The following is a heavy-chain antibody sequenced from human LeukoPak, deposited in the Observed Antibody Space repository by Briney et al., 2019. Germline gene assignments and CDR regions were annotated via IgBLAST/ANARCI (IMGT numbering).Heavy chain of an antibody. Sequence: GGSLRLSCAASGFTFSNAWMSWVRQAPGKGLEWVGRIKSKTDGGTTDYAAPVKGRFTISRDDSKNTLYLQMNSLKTEDTAVYYCTTELGYCSGGSCYQIDYWGQGTLVTVSS. D-gene: IGHD2-15*01. CDR2: IKSKTDGGTT. CDR1: GFTFSNAW. J-gene: IGHJ4*02. CDR3: TTELGYCSGGSCYQIDY. V-gene: IGHV3-15*01.